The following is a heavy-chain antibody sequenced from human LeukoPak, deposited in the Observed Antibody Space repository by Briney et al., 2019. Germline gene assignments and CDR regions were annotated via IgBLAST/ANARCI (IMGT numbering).Heavy chain of an antibody. CDR3: ARDRPGRYCSTISCYSASPFDP. Sequence: GASVKVPCKASGGTVGRYPISWVRQAPGQGLEWMGGIIPIFGTANYAQKFQGRVTITADESTSTAYMELSSLRSEDTAVYYCARDRPGRYCSTISCYSASPFDPWGQGTLVTVSS. CDR1: GGTVGRYP. V-gene: IGHV1-69*13. CDR2: IIPIFGTA. J-gene: IGHJ5*02. D-gene: IGHD2-2*02.